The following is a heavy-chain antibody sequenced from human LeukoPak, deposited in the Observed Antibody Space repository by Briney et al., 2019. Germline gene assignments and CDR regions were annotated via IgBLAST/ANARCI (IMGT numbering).Heavy chain of an antibody. CDR1: GFTFSNYW. D-gene: IGHD1-26*01. V-gene: IGHV3-74*01. CDR2: INSDGSST. Sequence: GGSLRLSCAASGFTFSNYWMSWVRQAPGKGLVWVSRINSDGSSTSYADSVKGRFTISRDNAKNTLYLQMNSLRAEDTAVYYCARVNQEWELLIDSGWFDPWGQGTLVTVSS. CDR3: ARVNQEWELLIDSGWFDP. J-gene: IGHJ5*02.